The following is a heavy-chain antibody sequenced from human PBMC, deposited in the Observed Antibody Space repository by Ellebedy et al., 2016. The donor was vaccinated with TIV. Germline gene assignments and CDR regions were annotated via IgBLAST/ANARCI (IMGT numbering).Heavy chain of an antibody. CDR1: GFTFHDHA. CDR3: VKDIKAGGADV. Sequence: SLKISCAVSGFTFHDHAMHWVRQAPGKGLEWVSGIFWNNDRTGYADSVKGRFTISRDNAKNSVYLQMSSLRTEDTALYYCVKDIKAGGADVWGRGTTVTVSS. D-gene: IGHD4-17*01. V-gene: IGHV3-9*01. J-gene: IGHJ6*02. CDR2: IFWNNDRT.